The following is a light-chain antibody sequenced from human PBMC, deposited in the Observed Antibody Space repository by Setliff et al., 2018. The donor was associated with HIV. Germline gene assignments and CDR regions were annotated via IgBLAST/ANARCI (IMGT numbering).Light chain of an antibody. CDR2: DVS. V-gene: IGLV2-11*01. CDR1: SSDVGGYNY. J-gene: IGLJ1*01. CDR3: CSYAGTYTHYV. Sequence: SALAQPRSVSGSPGQSVTISCTGTSSDVGGYNYVSWYQQHPGKAPKLLIYDVSKRPSGVPDRFSGSKSGNTASLTISGLQAEDETDYYCCSYAGTYTHYVFGTGTRSPS.